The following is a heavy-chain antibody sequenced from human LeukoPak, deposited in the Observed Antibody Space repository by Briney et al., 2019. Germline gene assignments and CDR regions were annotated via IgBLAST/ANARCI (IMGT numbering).Heavy chain of an antibody. CDR3: VKSGGYATAIRYFDL. Sequence: GGSLRLSCAASGFTFSSYAMSWVRQAPGKGLEWVASISWNSGDIVHADSVKGRFTISRDDAKNSLHLQMDSLRTEDTALYYCVKSGGYATAIRYFDLWGRGTLVTVSS. J-gene: IGHJ2*01. V-gene: IGHV3-9*01. CDR1: GFTFSSYA. D-gene: IGHD2-21*02. CDR2: ISWNSGDI.